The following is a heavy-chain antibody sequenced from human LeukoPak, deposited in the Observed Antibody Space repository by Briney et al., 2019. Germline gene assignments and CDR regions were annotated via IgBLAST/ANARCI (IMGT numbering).Heavy chain of an antibody. CDR3: ARPGGSGIYYFDY. CDR2: IYYSGST. V-gene: IGHV4-61*05. CDR1: GGSISSSSYY. D-gene: IGHD3-10*01. J-gene: IGHJ4*02. Sequence: SETLSLTCTVSGGSISSSSYYWGWIRQPPGKGLEWIGYIYYSGSTNYDPSLKSRVTISVDTSKNQFSLKLSSVTAADTAVYYCARPGGSGIYYFDYWGQGTLVTVSS.